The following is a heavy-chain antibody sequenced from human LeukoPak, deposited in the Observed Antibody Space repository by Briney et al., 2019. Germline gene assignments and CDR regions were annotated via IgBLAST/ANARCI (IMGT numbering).Heavy chain of an antibody. V-gene: IGHV4-59*01. CDR1: GGSISSYY. J-gene: IGHJ5*02. CDR2: IYYSGST. D-gene: IGHD6-13*01. Sequence: SETLSLTCTVSGGSISSYYWSWIRQPPGKGLEWIGYIYYSGSTNYNPSLKSRVTISVDTSKNQFSLKLSSVTAADTAVYYCARTLGGSSWLGSDPWGQGTLVTVSS. CDR3: ARTLGGSSWLGSDP.